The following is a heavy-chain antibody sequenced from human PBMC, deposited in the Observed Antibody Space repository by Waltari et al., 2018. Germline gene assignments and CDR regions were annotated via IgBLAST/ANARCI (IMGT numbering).Heavy chain of an antibody. Sequence: EVQLVESGGGLVQPGGSLRLSCAASGFTFSSYSMNWVRQAPGKGLECVSYISSSSSTIYYADSVKGRFTISRDNAKNSLYLQRNSLRAEDTAVYYCARDWGIAVAGTFYFDYWGQGTLVTVSS. J-gene: IGHJ4*02. CDR3: ARDWGIAVAGTFYFDY. CDR2: ISSSSSTI. D-gene: IGHD6-19*01. CDR1: GFTFSSYS. V-gene: IGHV3-48*04.